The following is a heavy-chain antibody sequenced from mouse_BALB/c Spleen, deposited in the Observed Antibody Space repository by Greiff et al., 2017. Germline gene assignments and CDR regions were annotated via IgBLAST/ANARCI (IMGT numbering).Heavy chain of an antibody. CDR3: ARCDGYYAWFAY. Sequence: DVQLQESGPGLVKPSQSLSLTCTVTGYSITSDYAWNWIRQFPGNKLEWMGYISYSGSTSYNPSLKSRISITRDTSKNQFFLQLNSVTTEDTATYYCARCDGYYAWFAYWGQGTLVTVSA. J-gene: IGHJ3*01. CDR1: GYSITSDYA. D-gene: IGHD2-3*01. V-gene: IGHV3-2*02. CDR2: ISYSGST.